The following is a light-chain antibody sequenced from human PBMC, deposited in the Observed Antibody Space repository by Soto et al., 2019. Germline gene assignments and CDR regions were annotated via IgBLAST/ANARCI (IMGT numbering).Light chain of an antibody. CDR3: SLYACTNSVV. V-gene: IGLV2-8*01. J-gene: IGLJ2*01. CDR1: SSDIGAYKF. Sequence: QSALTQPPSASGSPGQSVAISCTGTSSDIGAYKFVSWYQQHPGKAPKLIIYEVSIRPSGVPDRFSGSKSGNTASLTVSGLLAEDEADYYCSLYACTNSVVFGGGTQLTVL. CDR2: EVS.